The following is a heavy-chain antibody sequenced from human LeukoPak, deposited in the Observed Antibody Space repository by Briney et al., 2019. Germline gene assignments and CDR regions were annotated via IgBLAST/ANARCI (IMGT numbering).Heavy chain of an antibody. Sequence: PSEALSLTCAVYGGSFSGYYWSWIRQPPGKGLEWIGEINHSGSTNYNPSLKSRVTISVDTSKNQFSLKLSSVTAADTAVYYCATRRITIFGVVIMSAFDIWGQGTMVTVSS. CDR1: GGSFSGYY. J-gene: IGHJ3*02. CDR3: ATRRITIFGVVIMSAFDI. V-gene: IGHV4-34*01. D-gene: IGHD3-3*01. CDR2: INHSGST.